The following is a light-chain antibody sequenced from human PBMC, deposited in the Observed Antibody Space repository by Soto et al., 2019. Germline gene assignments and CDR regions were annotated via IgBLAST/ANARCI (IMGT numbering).Light chain of an antibody. CDR1: QGINNY. V-gene: IGKV1-9*01. CDR2: AAS. J-gene: IGKJ4*01. CDR3: QQFSRYPLT. Sequence: DIQLTQSPSFLSASVGDRVTITCRASQGINNYLAWYQQRPGTAPKLLIYAASTLQSGIPSRFSGSGSGTDFTLTISSLQPEDCATYYCQQFSRYPLTFGGGTKVEIK.